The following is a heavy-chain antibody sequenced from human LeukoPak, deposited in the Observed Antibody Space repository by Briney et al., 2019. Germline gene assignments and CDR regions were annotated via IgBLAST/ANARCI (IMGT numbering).Heavy chain of an antibody. CDR3: ARGKNRTFFDY. D-gene: IGHD3-16*01. CDR2: IYYSGST. Sequence: SETLSLTCTVSGGSISSYSWSWIRQPPGKGLEWIGYIYYSGSTYYNPSLKSRVTISVDTSKNQFSLKLSSVTAADTAVYYCARGKNRTFFDYWGQGTLVTVSS. CDR1: GGSISSYS. V-gene: IGHV4-30-4*08. J-gene: IGHJ4*02.